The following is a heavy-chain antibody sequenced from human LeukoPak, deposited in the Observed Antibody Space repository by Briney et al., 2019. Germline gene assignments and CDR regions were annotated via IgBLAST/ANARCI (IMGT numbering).Heavy chain of an antibody. CDR3: AKHRDGSMVDY. CDR1: GFTVNNTY. V-gene: IGHV3-66*04. J-gene: IGHJ4*02. CDR2: IYNDGGT. Sequence: GGSLRLSCAVSGFTVNNTYLSWVRQAPGKGLEWVSIIYNDGGTHYADSVKGRFTISRDNSKNTLYLQMNSLRAEDTAVYYCAKHRDGSMVDYWGQGTLVTVSS. D-gene: IGHD5-24*01.